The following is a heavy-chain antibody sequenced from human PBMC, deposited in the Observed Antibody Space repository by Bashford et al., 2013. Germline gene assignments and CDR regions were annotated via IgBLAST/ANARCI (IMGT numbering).Heavy chain of an antibody. Sequence: ASVKVSCKASGYTFTSYGISWVRQAPGQGLEWMGWISAYNGTANYAQKFQGRVTITADKSTSTAYMELSSLRSEDTAVYYCTSSDFWSVGYYYYGMDVWGQGTTVTVSS. J-gene: IGHJ6*02. CDR1: GYTFTSYG. CDR2: ISAYNGTA. V-gene: IGHV1-18*01. CDR3: TSSDFWSVGYYYYGMDV. D-gene: IGHD3-3*01.